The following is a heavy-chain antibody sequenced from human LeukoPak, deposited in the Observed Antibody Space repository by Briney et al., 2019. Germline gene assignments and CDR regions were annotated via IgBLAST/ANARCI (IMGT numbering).Heavy chain of an antibody. CDR1: GYTFTSYA. V-gene: IGHV7-4-1*02. D-gene: IGHD2-15*01. CDR2: INTNTGNP. CDR3: ARDITIHRVAARGLSY. J-gene: IGHJ4*02. Sequence: ASVKVSCTAPGYTFTSYAMNWVRQAPGQGLEWMCCINTNTGNPTYAQGFTGRFVFSLDTSVSTAYLQISSLKAEDTAVYYCARDITIHRVAARGLSYWGQGTLVTVSS.